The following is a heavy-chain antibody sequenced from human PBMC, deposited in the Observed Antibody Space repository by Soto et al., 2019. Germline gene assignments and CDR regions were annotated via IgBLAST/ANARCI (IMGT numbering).Heavy chain of an antibody. D-gene: IGHD5-12*01. CDR2: IYHVGFT. Sequence: QVHLQESGPGLVKPSGTLSLTCAVSGASVSRSHWWTWVRQPPGTGLEWIGEIYHVGFTSYTPSIKNRVSITIDQSRNQFSLKLSSVTAADTAVYYCARVRPPTSTRPVAVLYYFDYWGQGTLVTVSS. CDR1: GASVSRSHW. CDR3: ARVRPPTSTRPVAVLYYFDY. J-gene: IGHJ4*02. V-gene: IGHV4-4*02.